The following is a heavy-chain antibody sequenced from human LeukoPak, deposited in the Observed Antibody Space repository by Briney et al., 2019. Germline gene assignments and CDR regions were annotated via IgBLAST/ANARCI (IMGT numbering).Heavy chain of an antibody. CDR3: ARDIRTRYYDYGMDV. D-gene: IGHD1-14*01. CDR2: ISSSGSTI. Sequence: PGGSLRLSCAASGFTFSSYEMNWVRQAPGKGLEWVSYISSSGSTIYYADSVKGRFTISRDNAKNSLYLQMNSLRAEDTTVYYCARDIRTRYYDYGMDVWGQGTTVTVSS. V-gene: IGHV3-48*03. CDR1: GFTFSSYE. J-gene: IGHJ6*02.